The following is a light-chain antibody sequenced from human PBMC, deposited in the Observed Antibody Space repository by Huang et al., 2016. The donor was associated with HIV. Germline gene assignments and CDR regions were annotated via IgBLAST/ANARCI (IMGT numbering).Light chain of an antibody. V-gene: IGKV3-15*01. Sequence: EIVMTQSPATLSVSPGERVTLSCRASQTVSNHLAWYQQRPGQAPRLLVYGSSTRATGVPARVSGSGSGTEFTLTINSLQSEDFAIYHCQQYNNWPLYTFGQGTKLEIK. CDR3: QQYNNWPLYT. J-gene: IGKJ2*01. CDR1: QTVSNH. CDR2: GSS.